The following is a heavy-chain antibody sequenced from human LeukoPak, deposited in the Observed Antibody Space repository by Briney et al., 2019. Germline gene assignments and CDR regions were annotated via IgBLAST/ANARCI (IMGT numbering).Heavy chain of an antibody. V-gene: IGHV3-7*01. CDR2: IKEDGSDQ. Sequence: GGSLRLSSAASGFTFSSYSMMWVRQAPGKGLEWLANIKEDGSDQYYVDSVKGRFTISRDNAKNSLYLQMNSLRVEDTAVYYCASGYSGYQSDYWGQGTLVTVSS. CDR3: ASGYSGYQSDY. CDR1: GFTFSSYS. D-gene: IGHD5-12*01. J-gene: IGHJ4*02.